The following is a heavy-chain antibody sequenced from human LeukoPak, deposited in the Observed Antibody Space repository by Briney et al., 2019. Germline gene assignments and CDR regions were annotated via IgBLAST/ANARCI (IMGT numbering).Heavy chain of an antibody. Sequence: GASVKVSCKASGYPFTAYYIHWIRQAPGQGFEWMGWFSPNSGGTKYAQKFQGRVTMTRDTSSSTAYMEMNRLTSDDTAVYYCARSHSNWFDPWGQGTLVTVSS. CDR3: ARSHSNWFDP. D-gene: IGHD3-3*01. V-gene: IGHV1-2*02. J-gene: IGHJ5*02. CDR2: FSPNSGGT. CDR1: GYPFTAYY.